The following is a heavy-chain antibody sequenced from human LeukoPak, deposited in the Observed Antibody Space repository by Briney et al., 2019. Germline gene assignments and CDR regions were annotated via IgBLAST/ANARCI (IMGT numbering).Heavy chain of an antibody. CDR1: GGSFSGYY. CDR2: INHSGST. V-gene: IGHV4-34*01. CDR3: ARSGRSGRYPIGSPLDY. Sequence: PSETLSLTCAVYGGSFSGYYWSWIRQPPGKGLEWIGEINHSGSTNYNPSLKSRVTISVDTSKNQFSLKLSSVTAADTAVYYCARSGRSGRYPIGSPLDYWGQGTLVTVSS. J-gene: IGHJ4*02. D-gene: IGHD6-19*01.